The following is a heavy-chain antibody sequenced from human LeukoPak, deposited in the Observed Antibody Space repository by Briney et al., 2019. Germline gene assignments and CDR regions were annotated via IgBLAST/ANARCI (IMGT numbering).Heavy chain of an antibody. CDR3: SRGAAVDF. J-gene: IGHJ4*02. CDR1: GFTFTNPS. D-gene: IGHD2-15*01. Sequence: ASVTVSCTVSGFTFTNPSLNWVRQAPGQGLQWMGWLDPNRGGTDFSPEFQGRVTMLADKSTNTAYMVLSRLTSEDTAISYCSRGAAVDFWGRGTLVTVSS. V-gene: IGHV1-2*02. CDR2: LDPNRGGT.